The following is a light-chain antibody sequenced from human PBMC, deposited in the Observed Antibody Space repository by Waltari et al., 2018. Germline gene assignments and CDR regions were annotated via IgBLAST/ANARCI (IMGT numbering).Light chain of an antibody. CDR1: SSNIGSNT. CDR2: SNN. V-gene: IGLV1-44*01. CDR3: AAWDDSLNGYV. J-gene: IGLJ1*01. Sequence: QSVLTQPPSASGAPGQRVTISCSGSSSNIGSNTVNWYQQLPGTAPKLLIYSNNTRPSGVPDRFSASKSGTSASLAISGLQSEDEADYYCAAWDDSLNGYVFGTGTKVSVL.